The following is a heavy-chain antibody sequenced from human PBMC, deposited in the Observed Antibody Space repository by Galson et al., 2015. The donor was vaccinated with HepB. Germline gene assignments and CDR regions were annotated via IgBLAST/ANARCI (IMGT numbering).Heavy chain of an antibody. D-gene: IGHD6-19*01. CDR3: ARAGYSSGWDF. J-gene: IGHJ4*02. V-gene: IGHV1-18*01. CDR2: ISPYNGKT. Sequence: SVKVSCKASGYTFTTYGITWVRQAPRQGLEWMGWISPYNGKTNYAQTLQGRVTMTTDTSTSTAYMGPRSLTSDDTAVYYCARAGYSSGWDFWGQGTLVTVSS. CDR1: GYTFTTYG.